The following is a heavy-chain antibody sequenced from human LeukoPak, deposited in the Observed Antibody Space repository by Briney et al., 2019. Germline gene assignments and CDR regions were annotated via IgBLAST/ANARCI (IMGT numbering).Heavy chain of an antibody. CDR3: ARVEGSSHAFGI. CDR2: ISSSSSYI. J-gene: IGHJ3*02. Sequence: GGSLRLSCAASGFTFSSYSMNWFRQAPGKGLEWVSSISSSSSYIYYADSVKGRFTISRDNAKNSLYLQMNSLRAEDTAVYYCARVEGSSHAFGIWGQGTMVTVSS. V-gene: IGHV3-21*01. D-gene: IGHD6-6*01. CDR1: GFTFSSYS.